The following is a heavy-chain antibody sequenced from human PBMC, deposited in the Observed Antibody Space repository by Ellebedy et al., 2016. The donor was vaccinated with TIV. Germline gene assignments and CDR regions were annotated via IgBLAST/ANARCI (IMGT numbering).Heavy chain of an antibody. CDR3: AKDRYSDRGRYFTD. V-gene: IGHV3-23*01. Sequence: GESLKISXAASGFTVSDYAMTWVRQAPGKGLEWVSTISGSGIKNTYYADSVKGRFTISRDNSKNTLNLQMNSLRAEDTAVYYCAKDRYSDRGRYFTDWGQGTLVTVSS. CDR1: GFTVSDYA. D-gene: IGHD4-17*01. CDR2: ISGSGIKNT. J-gene: IGHJ4*02.